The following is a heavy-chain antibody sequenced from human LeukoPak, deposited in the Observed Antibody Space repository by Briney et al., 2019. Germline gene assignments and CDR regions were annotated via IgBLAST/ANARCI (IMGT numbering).Heavy chain of an antibody. D-gene: IGHD6-13*01. J-gene: IGHJ4*02. CDR1: GFTFSSYG. CDR2: ISYDGSNK. V-gene: IGHV3-30*18. CDR3: AKDLGSVHGKSKYSSSSDY. Sequence: GRSLRLSCAASGFTFSSYGMHWVRQAPGKGLEWVAVISYDGSNKYYADSVKGRFTISRDNSKNTLYLQMNSLRAEDTAVYYCAKDLGSVHGKSKYSSSSDYWGQGTLVTVSS.